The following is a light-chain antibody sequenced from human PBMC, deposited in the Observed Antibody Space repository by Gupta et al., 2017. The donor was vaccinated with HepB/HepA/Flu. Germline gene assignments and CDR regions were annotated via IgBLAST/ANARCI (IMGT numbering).Light chain of an antibody. CDR3: HAGDSSTVV. J-gene: IGLJ2*01. CDR1: KLGDKY. V-gene: IGLV3-1*01. CDR2: QDS. Sequence: SSELPQPPSVSVSPGQTASITCSGDKLGDKYACWYQQKPGQSPMLVIYQDSKRPSESPGRFSCSNSGNTATLTIGGTQAMDEADYYCHAGDSSTVVFGGGTKLTVL.